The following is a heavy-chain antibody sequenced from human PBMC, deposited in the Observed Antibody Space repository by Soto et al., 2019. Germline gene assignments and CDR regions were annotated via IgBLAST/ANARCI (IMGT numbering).Heavy chain of an antibody. CDR2: ISSSGSTI. Sequence: GGSLRLSCAASGFTFSSYEMNWVRQAPGKGLEWVSYISSSGSTIYYADSVKGRFTISRDNAKNSLYLQMNSLRAEDTAVYYFARVVGATNSWGQGTMVTVSS. CDR1: GFTFSSYE. V-gene: IGHV3-48*03. D-gene: IGHD1-26*01. J-gene: IGHJ3*01. CDR3: ARVVGATNS.